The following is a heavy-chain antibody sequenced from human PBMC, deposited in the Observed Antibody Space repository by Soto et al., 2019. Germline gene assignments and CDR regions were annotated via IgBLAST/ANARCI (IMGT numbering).Heavy chain of an antibody. J-gene: IGHJ6*02. CDR2: ISYDGSNK. D-gene: IGHD3-10*01. CDR1: GFTFSSYA. Sequence: GGSLRLACAASGFTFSSYAMHWVRQAPGKGLEWVAVISYDGSNKYYADSVKGRFTISRDNSKNTLYLQMNSLRAEDTAVYYCAREGVRVSSPGQYYYYGMDVWGQGTTVTVSS. CDR3: AREGVRVSSPGQYYYYGMDV. V-gene: IGHV3-30-3*01.